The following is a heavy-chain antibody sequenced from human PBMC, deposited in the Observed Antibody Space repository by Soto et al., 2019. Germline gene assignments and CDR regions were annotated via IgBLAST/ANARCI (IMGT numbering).Heavy chain of an antibody. V-gene: IGHV3-23*01. CDR2: ISGSGGST. J-gene: IGHJ5*02. CDR3: ARDGNFDVPASRFDP. D-gene: IGHD3-9*01. Sequence: EVQLLESGGGLVQPGGSLRLSCAASGFTFSSYAMSWVRQAPGKGLEWVSAISGSGGSTYYADSVKGRFTISRDNSKNPLYLQMNGLRAEDRAVYYCARDGNFDVPASRFDPWGQGTLVTVSS. CDR1: GFTFSSYA.